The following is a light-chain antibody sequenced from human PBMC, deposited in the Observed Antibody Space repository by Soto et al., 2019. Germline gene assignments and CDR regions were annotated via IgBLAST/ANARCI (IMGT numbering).Light chain of an antibody. CDR3: QQYNNWPPL. CDR2: GAS. Sequence: EIVMTQSPATLSVSPGERATLSCRASQSVSSNLAWYQQKPGQAPRLLIYGASTRATGIPARFSGSPSGTEFTLTISSLQSEDFAVYYFQQYNNWPPLFGGGTKVEIK. V-gene: IGKV3-15*01. J-gene: IGKJ4*01. CDR1: QSVSSN.